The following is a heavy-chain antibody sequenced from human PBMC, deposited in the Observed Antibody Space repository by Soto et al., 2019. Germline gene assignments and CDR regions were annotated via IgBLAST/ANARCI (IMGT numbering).Heavy chain of an antibody. CDR1: GYTFTDSD. Sequence: QEQLVQSGAEVKKPGASVKVSCKTSGYTFTDSDLNWVRQATGHGLEWLGWMNPNRGETGYAQKFQGRVTMTRRASLSTAYLELSSLRSEDTAVYYCARVAVAARPRWYNWFDPWGQGTLVTVSS. CDR3: ARVAVAARPRWYNWFDP. V-gene: IGHV1-8*01. CDR2: MNPNRGET. J-gene: IGHJ5*02. D-gene: IGHD2-15*01.